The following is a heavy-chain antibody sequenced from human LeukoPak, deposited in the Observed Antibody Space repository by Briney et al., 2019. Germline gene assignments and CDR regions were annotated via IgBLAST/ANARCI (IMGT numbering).Heavy chain of an antibody. CDR2: IHDTGST. CDR1: DGSIGSYY. J-gene: IGHJ5*02. Sequence: PSETLSLTCTVSDGSIGSYYWSWIRQPPGKGLEWIGYIHDTGSTKYNPSLKSRVTISVDTSRNHLSLKLTSVTAADTAVYYCARGRSGGDWFDPWGQGTLVTVSS. CDR3: ARGRSGGDWFDP. D-gene: IGHD3-10*01. V-gene: IGHV4-59*01.